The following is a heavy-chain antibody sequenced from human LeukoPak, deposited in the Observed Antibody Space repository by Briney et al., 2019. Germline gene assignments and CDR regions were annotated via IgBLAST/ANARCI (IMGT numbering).Heavy chain of an antibody. V-gene: IGHV3-23*01. CDR2: ISSSGGST. CDR1: GFTFSNYA. D-gene: IGHD2-15*01. J-gene: IGHJ4*02. CDR3: ARQLGYCSDGSCYFDY. Sequence: QPGGSLRLSCAASGFTFSNYAMSWVRQAPGRGLEWVSAISSSGGSTYYADSVKGRFTISRDNSKNTLHLQMNSLRAEDTAVYHCARQLGYCSDGSCYFDYWGQGTLVTVSS.